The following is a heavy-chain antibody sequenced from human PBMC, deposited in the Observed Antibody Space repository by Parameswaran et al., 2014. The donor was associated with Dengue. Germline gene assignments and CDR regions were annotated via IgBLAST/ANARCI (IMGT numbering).Heavy chain of an antibody. J-gene: IGHJ6*02. CDR3: ARDQVDTAMVSEGDYYYYGMDV. V-gene: IGHV3-11*06. Sequence: RWIRQPPGKGLEWVSYISSSSSYTNYADSVKGRFTISRDNAKNSLYLQMNSLRAEDTAVYYCARDQVDTAMVSEGDYYYYGMDVWGQGTTVTVSS. CDR2: ISSSSSYT. D-gene: IGHD5-18*01.